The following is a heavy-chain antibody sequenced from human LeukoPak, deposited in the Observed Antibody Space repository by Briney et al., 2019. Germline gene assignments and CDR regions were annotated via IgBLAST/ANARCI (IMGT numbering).Heavy chain of an antibody. J-gene: IGHJ4*02. CDR1: GFTFSSYA. V-gene: IGHV3-23*01. CDR2: ISGSGETT. Sequence: GGSLRLSCAASGFTFSSYAMSWVRQAPGKGLEWVSVISGSGETTYYADSVKGRFTVSRDNSKNMLYLQMNSLRAEDTAVYYCAKETPHFDYWGQGTLVTVSS. CDR3: AKETPHFDY.